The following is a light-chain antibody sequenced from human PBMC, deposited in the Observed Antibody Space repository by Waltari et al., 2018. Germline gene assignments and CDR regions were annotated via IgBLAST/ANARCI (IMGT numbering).Light chain of an antibody. Sequence: EIVLTQSPGPLSLSPGARATLSCRASQSVSSSYLAWYQQKPGQAPRLLIYGASSRATGIPDRFSGSGSGTDFTLTISRLEPEDFAVYYCQQYGSSPWWTFGQGTKVEIK. CDR2: GAS. CDR3: QQYGSSPWWT. V-gene: IGKV3-20*01. CDR1: QSVSSSY. J-gene: IGKJ1*01.